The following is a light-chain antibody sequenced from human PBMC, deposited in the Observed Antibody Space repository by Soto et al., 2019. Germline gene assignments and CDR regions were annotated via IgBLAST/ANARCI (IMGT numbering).Light chain of an antibody. V-gene: IGLV2-14*01. Sequence: QSALTQPASVSGSPGQSITISCTGTSSDVGGYDYVSWYQQHPGKAPKPMIYEVTHRPSGVSSRFSGSKSGNTASLTISWLQAEDEADYYCSSYTSSTTLVFGGGTKVTVL. CDR1: SSDVGGYDY. CDR2: EVT. CDR3: SSYTSSTTLV. J-gene: IGLJ2*01.